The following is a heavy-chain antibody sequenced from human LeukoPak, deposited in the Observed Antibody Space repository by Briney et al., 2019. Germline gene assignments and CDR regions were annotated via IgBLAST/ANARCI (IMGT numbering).Heavy chain of an antibody. J-gene: IGHJ4*02. CDR3: VRAIGRGPGGHFDY. V-gene: IGHV3-74*01. CDR1: GFTFSSYW. Sequence: GGSLRLSCAASGFTFSSYWMHWVRQAPGKGLVWVSRINPDGSTTNYADSVKGRFTVSRDNAKNTLYLQMNSLRGEDTAVNYCVRAIGRGPGGHFDYWGQGTLVTVSS. CDR2: INPDGSTT. D-gene: IGHD3-10*01.